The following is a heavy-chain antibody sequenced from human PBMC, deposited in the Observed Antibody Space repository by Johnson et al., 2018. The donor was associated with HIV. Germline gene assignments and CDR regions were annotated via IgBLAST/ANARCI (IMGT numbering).Heavy chain of an antibody. Sequence: VQLVESGGGVVRPGGSLRLSCAASGSTFDDYGMSWGRQAPGKGLERVTGINWNGGSSGHADLCKGRFTISSAYAAPLKGRFLVSRDDSKNTLYLQMNILKTEDSAVYYCASDSTSINFYADAFDIWGQGTMVTVSS. V-gene: IGHV3-20*01. CDR2: INWNGGSS. J-gene: IGHJ3*02. D-gene: IGHD2-2*01. CDR1: GSTFDDYG. CDR3: MNILKTEDSAVYYCASDSTSINFYADAFDI.